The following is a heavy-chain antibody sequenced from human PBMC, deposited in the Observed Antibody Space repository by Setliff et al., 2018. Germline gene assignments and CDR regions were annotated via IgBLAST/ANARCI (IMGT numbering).Heavy chain of an antibody. CDR2: VFVDGST. V-gene: IGHV4-4*07. D-gene: IGHD3-22*01. J-gene: IGHJ5*02. CDR3: ARDTSSDWAAWFDP. Sequence: EPLSLTCTVSGDSISTYYWSWIRRPAGKGLEWIGRVFVDGSTNYNPSLKSRVTMSVDTSKNQFSLKLTSVTAADTAIYYCARDTSSDWAAWFDPWSQGILVTVSS. CDR1: GDSISTYY.